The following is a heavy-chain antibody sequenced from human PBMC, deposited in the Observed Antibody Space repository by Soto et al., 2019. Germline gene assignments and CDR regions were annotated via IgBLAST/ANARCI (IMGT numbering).Heavy chain of an antibody. J-gene: IGHJ4*02. CDR2: INHSGST. V-gene: IGHV4-34*01. CDR1: GGSFSGYY. D-gene: IGHD3-10*01. Sequence: PSETLSLTCAVYGGSFSGYYWSWIRQPPGKGLEWIGEINHSGSTNYNPSLKSRVTISVDTSKNQFSLKLSSVTAADTAVYYCARGVLLWFGVGRYFDYWGQGTLVTVSS. CDR3: ARGVLLWFGVGRYFDY.